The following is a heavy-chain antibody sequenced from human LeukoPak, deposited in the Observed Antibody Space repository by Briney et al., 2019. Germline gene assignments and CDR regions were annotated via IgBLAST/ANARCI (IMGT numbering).Heavy chain of an antibody. CDR2: INQDGSEK. D-gene: IGHD2-2*01. V-gene: IGHV3-7*01. J-gene: IGHJ4*02. CDR1: GFTFNSYW. Sequence: PGGSLRLSCAVSGFTFNSYWMSWVRQAPGKGLEWVANINQDGSEKYYVDSVKGRFTISRDNAKNSLYLQMKSLRAEDTAVYYCARDRRGYCSGTSCSYNFDYWGQGTLVTVSS. CDR3: ARDRRGYCSGTSCSYNFDY.